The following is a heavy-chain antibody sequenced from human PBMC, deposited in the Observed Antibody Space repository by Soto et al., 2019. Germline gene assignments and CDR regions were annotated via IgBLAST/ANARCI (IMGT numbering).Heavy chain of an antibody. J-gene: IGHJ4*02. CDR3: ARDRGGATSGFDI. V-gene: IGHV3-33*01. D-gene: IGHD1-26*01. CDR2: IWFDGSKK. Sequence: AVGSLRLSCEVSGFSFGDYGMHWVRQAPGKGLEWVAVIWFDGSKKYYVDSVKGRFSISRDNSKNTLALQMNSLRADDTAVYYCARDRGGATSGFDIWGQGTLVTVSS. CDR1: GFSFGDYG.